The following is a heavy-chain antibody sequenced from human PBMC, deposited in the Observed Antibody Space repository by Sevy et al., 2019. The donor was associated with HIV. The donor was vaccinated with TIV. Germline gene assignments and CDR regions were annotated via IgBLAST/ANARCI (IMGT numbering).Heavy chain of an antibody. Sequence: GSLRLSCAASGFSFSSYWMHWVRQAPGKGLEWVSRSNSDEISRSYSDSVMGRFTISRDNAKNTLYLQMENLRVEDTAIYYCARAHYYYDSSGYMGIDAFDVWGQGTTVTVSS. J-gene: IGHJ3*01. CDR1: GFSFSSYW. V-gene: IGHV3-74*01. CDR3: ARAHYYYDSSGYMGIDAFDV. D-gene: IGHD3-22*01. CDR2: SNSDEISR.